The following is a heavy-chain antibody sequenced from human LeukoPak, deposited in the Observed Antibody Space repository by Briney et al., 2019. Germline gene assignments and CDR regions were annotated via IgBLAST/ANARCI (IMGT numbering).Heavy chain of an antibody. D-gene: IGHD3-3*01. J-gene: IGHJ4*02. V-gene: IGHV6-1*01. CDR3: ARGDFWSGYTGGGLNY. CDR1: GDSVSSNSAA. Sequence: SQTLSLTCAISGDSVSSNSAAWNWIRQSPSRGLGWLGRTYYRSKWYNDYAVSVKSRITINPDTSKNQFSLQLNSVTPEDTAVYYCARGDFWSGYTGGGLNYWGQGTLVTVSS. CDR2: TYYRSKWYN.